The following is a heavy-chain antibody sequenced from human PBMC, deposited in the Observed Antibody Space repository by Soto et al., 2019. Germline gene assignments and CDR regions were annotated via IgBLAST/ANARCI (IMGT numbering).Heavy chain of an antibody. V-gene: IGHV4-30-4*02. CDR1: GGSISSGDYY. CDR2: IYYSGST. J-gene: IGHJ6*02. CDR3: ARVKGVGYYYYGMDV. D-gene: IGHD2-8*01. Sequence: SETLSLTCTVSGGSISSGDYYWSWIRQPPGKGLEWIGYIYYSGSTYYNPSLKSRVTISVDTSKNQFSLKLSSVTAADTAVYYCARVKGVGYYYYGMDVWGQGTTVTVSS.